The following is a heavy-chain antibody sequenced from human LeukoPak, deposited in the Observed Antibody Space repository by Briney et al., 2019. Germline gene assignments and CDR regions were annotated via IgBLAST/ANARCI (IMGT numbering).Heavy chain of an antibody. Sequence: ASVTVSCKASGGAFSSSAVSWLRLAPGQGLEWLGGIIPIYDSADYAQRFQGRVKISTDESTSTLFLELSSLTPEDTAVYYCARAWSGILAYDAFDIWGQGTMIIVSS. CDR3: ARAWSGILAYDAFDI. J-gene: IGHJ3*02. CDR2: IIPIYDSA. D-gene: IGHD3-3*01. V-gene: IGHV1-69*05. CDR1: GGAFSSSA.